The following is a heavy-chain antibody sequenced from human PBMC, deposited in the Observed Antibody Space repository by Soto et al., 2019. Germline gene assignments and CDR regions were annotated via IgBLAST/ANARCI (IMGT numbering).Heavy chain of an antibody. CDR1: GFTFSSYA. CDR2: ISYDGSNK. J-gene: IGHJ6*02. V-gene: IGHV3-30-3*01. CDR3: ARDAATGGGDRGMDV. D-gene: IGHD2-21*02. Sequence: GGSLRLSCAASGFTFSSYAMHWVRQAPGKGPEWVAVISYDGSNKYYADSVKGRFTISRDNSKNTLYLQMNSLRAEDTAVYYCARDAATGGGDRGMDVWGQGTTVTVSS.